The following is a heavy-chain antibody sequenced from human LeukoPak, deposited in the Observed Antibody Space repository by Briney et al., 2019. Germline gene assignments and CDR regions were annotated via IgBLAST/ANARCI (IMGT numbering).Heavy chain of an antibody. J-gene: IGHJ6*02. V-gene: IGHV4-39*01. CDR3: ASFSSSWYQDYYDGMDV. Sequence: SETLSLTCTVSGGSISSSSYYWGWIRQPPGKGLEWIGSNYYSRSTYYNPSLKSRVTISVDTSKNQFCLKLSSVTAAYTAVYYCASFSSSWYQDYYDGMDVWGQGTTVTVSS. D-gene: IGHD6-13*01. CDR2: NYYSRST. CDR1: GGSISSSSYY.